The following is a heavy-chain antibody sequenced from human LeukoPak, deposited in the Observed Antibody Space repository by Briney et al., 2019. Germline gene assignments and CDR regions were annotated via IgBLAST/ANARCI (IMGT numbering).Heavy chain of an antibody. V-gene: IGHV1-2*02. Sequence: ASVKVSCKASGYTFTGYFIHWVRQAPGQGLEWMGWINPNSDGTNYAQKFQGRVTMTRDTSISTAYMELSRLRSDDTAVYYCARDERYDSSGYPFDYWGQGTPVTVSS. D-gene: IGHD3-22*01. CDR3: ARDERYDSSGYPFDY. CDR2: INPNSDGT. J-gene: IGHJ4*02. CDR1: GYTFTGYF.